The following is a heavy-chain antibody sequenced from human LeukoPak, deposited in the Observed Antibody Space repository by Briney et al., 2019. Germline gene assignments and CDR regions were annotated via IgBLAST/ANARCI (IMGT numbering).Heavy chain of an antibody. CDR2: IYYSGSI. Sequence: PSETLSLTCTVSGGSISSGDYYWSWIRQPPGKGLEWIGYIYYSGSIYYNPSLKSRVTISVDTSKNQFSLKLSSVTAADTAVYYCARSFVVPAAIFDYWGQGTLVTVSS. CDR3: ARSFVVPAAIFDY. V-gene: IGHV4-30-4*08. CDR1: GGSISSGDYY. D-gene: IGHD2-2*01. J-gene: IGHJ4*02.